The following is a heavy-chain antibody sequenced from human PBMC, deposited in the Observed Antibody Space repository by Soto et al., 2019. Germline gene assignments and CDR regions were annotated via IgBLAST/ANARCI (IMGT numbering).Heavy chain of an antibody. CDR1: GFTFSSYG. CDR3: AVDPSGPDY. CDR2: IWYDGSNK. Sequence: GGFLRLSCAASGFTFSSYGMHWVRQAPGKGLEWVAVIWYDGSNKYYADSVKGRFTISRDNSKNTLYLQMNSLRAEDTAVYYCAVDPSGPDYWGQGTLVTVSS. V-gene: IGHV3-33*01. J-gene: IGHJ4*02. D-gene: IGHD3-3*01.